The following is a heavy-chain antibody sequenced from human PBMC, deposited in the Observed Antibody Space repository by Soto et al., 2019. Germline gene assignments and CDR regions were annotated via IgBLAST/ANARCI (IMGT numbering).Heavy chain of an antibody. CDR2: INPNSGGT. CDR1: GYTFTGYY. V-gene: IGHV1-2*04. J-gene: IGHJ4*02. D-gene: IGHD5-18*01. CDR3: TTQGGYSYGSEDDFDY. Sequence: QVQLVQSGAEVKRPGASVKVSCKTSGYTFTGYYIHWVRQAPGQGLEWMGWINPNSGGTNYAQKFQGWVTMTRDTSISTAYMELSRLGSDDTAVYYGTTQGGYSYGSEDDFDYWGQGTLVTVSS.